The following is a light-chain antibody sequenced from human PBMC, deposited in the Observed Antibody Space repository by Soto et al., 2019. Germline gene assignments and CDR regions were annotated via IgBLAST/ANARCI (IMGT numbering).Light chain of an antibody. CDR2: DAS. CDR1: QSVSSY. V-gene: IGKV3-11*01. CDR3: QQRSNLPFT. J-gene: IGKJ4*01. Sequence: EIVLTQSPATLSLSPGERATLSCRASQSVSSYLAWYQQKPGQAPRLLIYDASNRATGIPARFSGSGSGTYFTLTISSLEPEDFAVYYCQQRSNLPFTFGGGTKVESK.